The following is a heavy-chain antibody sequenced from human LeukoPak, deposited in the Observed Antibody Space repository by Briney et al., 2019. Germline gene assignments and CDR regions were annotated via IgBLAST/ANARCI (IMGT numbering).Heavy chain of an antibody. CDR3: ARGDGYCSGGSCYRDHYYYYYGMDV. Sequence: ASVKVSCKASGYTFTSYDINWVRQATGQGLEWMGWMNPSSGNTGYAQKFQGRVTMTRNTSISTAYMELSSLRSEDTAVYYCARGDGYCSGGSCYRDHYYYYYGMDVWGQGTTVTVSS. D-gene: IGHD2-15*01. J-gene: IGHJ6*02. CDR2: MNPSSGNT. CDR1: GYTFTSYD. V-gene: IGHV1-8*01.